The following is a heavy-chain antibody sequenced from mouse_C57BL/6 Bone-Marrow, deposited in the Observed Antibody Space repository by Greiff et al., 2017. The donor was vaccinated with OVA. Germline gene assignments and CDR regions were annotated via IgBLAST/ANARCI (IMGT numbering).Heavy chain of an antibody. CDR3: ARASYYGSRYFDV. J-gene: IGHJ1*03. V-gene: IGHV5-16*01. Sequence: EVYLVESEGGLVQPGSSMKLSCTASGFTFSDYYMAWVRQVPEKGLEWVANINYDGSSTYYLDSLKSRFIISRDNAKNILYLQMSSLKSEDTATYYCARASYYGSRYFDVWGKGTTVTVSS. CDR2: INYDGSST. CDR1: GFTFSDYY. D-gene: IGHD1-1*01.